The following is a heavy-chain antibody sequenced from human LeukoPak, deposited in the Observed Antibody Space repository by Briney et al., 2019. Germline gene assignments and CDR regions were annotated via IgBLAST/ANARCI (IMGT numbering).Heavy chain of an antibody. CDR2: IYYSGST. CDR3: ARGTTVTTVDY. V-gene: IGHV4-59*01. Sequence: SETLSLTCTVSGGSISSYYWSWIRQPPGKGLEWIGYIYYSGSTNYNPSLKSRVTISVDTSKNQFSLKLSSVTAADTAVYYCARGTTVTTVDYWGQGPLVTVSS. J-gene: IGHJ4*02. CDR1: GGSISSYY. D-gene: IGHD4-17*01.